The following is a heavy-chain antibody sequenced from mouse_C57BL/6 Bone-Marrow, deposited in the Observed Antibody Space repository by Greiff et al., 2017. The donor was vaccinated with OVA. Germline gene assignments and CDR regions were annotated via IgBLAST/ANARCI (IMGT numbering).Heavy chain of an antibody. CDR1: GYTFTSYW. V-gene: IGHV1-69*01. D-gene: IGHD1-1*01. J-gene: IGHJ4*01. CDR2: IDPSDSYT. CDR3: ARKLRYLYYYAMDY. Sequence: QVQLQQPGAELVMPGASVKLSCKASGYTFTSYWMHWVKQRPGQGLEWIGEIDPSDSYTNYNQKFKGKSTLTVDKSSSTAYMQLSSLTSEDSAVYNCARKLRYLYYYAMDYWGQGTSVTVSS.